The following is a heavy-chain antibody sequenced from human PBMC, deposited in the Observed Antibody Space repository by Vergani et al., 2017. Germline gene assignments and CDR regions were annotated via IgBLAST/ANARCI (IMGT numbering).Heavy chain of an antibody. Sequence: EVQLVESGGGLVQPGGSLRLSCAASGFTFSTYDMHWVRQATGKGLEWVSAIGTAGDTYYPGSVKGRFTISRENAKNSLYLQMNGLRAGDTAVYYCARLSYDTTPYLQGGYDCWGQGTLVSVSS. V-gene: IGHV3-13*01. CDR2: IGTAGDT. J-gene: IGHJ4*02. CDR3: ARLSYDTTPYLQGGYDC. CDR1: GFTFSTYD. D-gene: IGHD3-22*01.